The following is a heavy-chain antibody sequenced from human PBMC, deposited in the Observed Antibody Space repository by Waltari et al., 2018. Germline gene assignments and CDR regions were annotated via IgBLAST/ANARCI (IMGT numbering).Heavy chain of an antibody. CDR2: IYHSGST. V-gene: IGHV4-38-2*01. CDR3: ARLSDY. Sequence: QVQLQESGPGLVKPSETLSLTCAVSGYSLTSGYYWGWLRQPPGKGLEWIGSIYHSGSTYYNPSLKSRVTISVDTSKNQFSLKLSSVTAADTAVYYCARLSDYWGQGTLVTVSS. J-gene: IGHJ4*02. CDR1: GYSLTSGYY.